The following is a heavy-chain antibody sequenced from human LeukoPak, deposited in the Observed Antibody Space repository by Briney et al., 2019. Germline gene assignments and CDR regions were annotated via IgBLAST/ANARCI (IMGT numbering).Heavy chain of an antibody. CDR2: IVGSGRNT. J-gene: IGHJ4*02. Sequence: GGSLRLSCAASGITFSIYTMSWVLQAPGKGLEWVSAIVGSGRNTYYADSVKGRFTISRDNSKNTLYLQMNSLSAEDTAVYHCAKEGGYDGVDWWGQGTLVTVSS. CDR3: AKEGGYDGVDW. D-gene: IGHD5-12*01. CDR1: GITFSIYT. V-gene: IGHV3-23*01.